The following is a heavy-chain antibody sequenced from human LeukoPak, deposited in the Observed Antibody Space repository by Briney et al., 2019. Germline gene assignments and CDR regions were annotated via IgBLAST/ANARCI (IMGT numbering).Heavy chain of an antibody. J-gene: IGHJ3*02. CDR3: ATNDLDYYDSSGYYYDAFDI. CDR2: ISSSSSYI. V-gene: IGHV3-21*01. CDR1: GFTFSSYS. Sequence: GGSLRLSCAASGFTFSSYSMNWVRQAPGKGLEWVSSISSSSSYIYYADSVKGRFTISRDNAKNSLYLQMSSLRAEDTAVYYCATNDLDYYDSSGYYYDAFDIWGQGTMVTVSS. D-gene: IGHD3-22*01.